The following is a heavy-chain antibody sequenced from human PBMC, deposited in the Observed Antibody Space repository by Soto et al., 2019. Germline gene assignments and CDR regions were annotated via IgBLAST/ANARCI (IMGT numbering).Heavy chain of an antibody. CDR1: GYTFTSYD. Sequence: ASVKVSCKASGYTFTSYDINWVRQATGQGLEWMGIINPNGGSTGYAQKFQGRVTMTRNTSTSTAYMELSSLRSEDTAVYYCARASTMIVVAYDAFDIWGQGTMVTVSS. CDR3: ARASTMIVVAYDAFDI. D-gene: IGHD3-22*01. CDR2: INPNGGST. J-gene: IGHJ3*02. V-gene: IGHV1-8*01.